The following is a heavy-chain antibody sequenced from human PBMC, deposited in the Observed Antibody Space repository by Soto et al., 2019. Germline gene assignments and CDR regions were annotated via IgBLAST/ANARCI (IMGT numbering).Heavy chain of an antibody. J-gene: IGHJ6*02. CDR1: GYTFTSYG. V-gene: IGHV1-18*01. CDR2: ISAYNGNT. Sequence: QVQLVQSGAEVKKPGASVKVSCKASGYTFTSYGISWVRQAPGEGLEWMGWISAYNGNTNYAQKIQGRVTMTTDTSKSTAYMEVRSLRSDDTAVCYGARRVMVRGGTYYYYGMDVWGQGTTVTVSS. D-gene: IGHD3-10*01. CDR3: ARRVMVRGGTYYYYGMDV.